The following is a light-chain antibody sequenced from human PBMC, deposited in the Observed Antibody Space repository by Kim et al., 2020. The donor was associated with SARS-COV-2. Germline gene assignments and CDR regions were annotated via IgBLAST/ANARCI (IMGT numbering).Light chain of an antibody. Sequence: SASVGDRVTITCRVRQGIRNDLGWYQQKPGKAPKLLIYAASSLQSGVPSRFSGSGSGTDFTLTISSLQPEDFATYYCLQDYNYPYTFGQGTKLEI. CDR2: AAS. V-gene: IGKV1-6*01. CDR3: LQDYNYPYT. J-gene: IGKJ2*01. CDR1: QGIRND.